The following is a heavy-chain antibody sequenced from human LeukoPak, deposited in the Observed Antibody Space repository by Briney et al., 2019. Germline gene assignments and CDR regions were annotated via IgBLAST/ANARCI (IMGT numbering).Heavy chain of an antibody. Sequence: PGGSLRLSCTVSGFTVSSYSMSWVRQAPGKGLEWVSFIYSDNTHYSYSLKGRCTISRDNSKNTLYLQMNSLRAEDTAVYYCARVRDMGWLRLGWGQGTLVTVSS. CDR3: ARVRDMGWLRLG. CDR1: GFTVSSYS. CDR2: IYSDNT. D-gene: IGHD5-12*01. J-gene: IGHJ4*02. V-gene: IGHV3-53*01.